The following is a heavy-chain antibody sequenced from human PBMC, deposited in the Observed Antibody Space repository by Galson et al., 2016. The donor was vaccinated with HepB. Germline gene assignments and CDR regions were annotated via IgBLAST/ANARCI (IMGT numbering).Heavy chain of an antibody. CDR1: GGTFSKYT. CDR3: ARDRGSSWYYFDF. D-gene: IGHD5-12*01. V-gene: IGHV1-69*04. Sequence: SVKVSCKASGGTFSKYTISWVRQAPGQGLEWMGRIVPILDITNYAHKFQGRVTITADKSTGTAYLELTSLRSEDTAVYYCARDRGSSWYYFDFWGQGTLVTVSS. J-gene: IGHJ4*02. CDR2: IVPILDIT.